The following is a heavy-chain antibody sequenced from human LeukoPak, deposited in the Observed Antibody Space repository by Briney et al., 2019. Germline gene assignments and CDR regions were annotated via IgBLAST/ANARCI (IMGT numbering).Heavy chain of an antibody. V-gene: IGHV1-69*13. D-gene: IGHD6-6*01. Sequence: SVKVSCKASGGTFSSYAISWVRQAPGQGLEWMGGIIPIFGTANHAQKFQGRVTITADESTSTAYMELSSLRSEDTAVYYCARSLEWGAARIDYWGQGTLVTVSS. CDR2: IIPIFGTA. J-gene: IGHJ4*02. CDR1: GGTFSSYA. CDR3: ARSLEWGAARIDY.